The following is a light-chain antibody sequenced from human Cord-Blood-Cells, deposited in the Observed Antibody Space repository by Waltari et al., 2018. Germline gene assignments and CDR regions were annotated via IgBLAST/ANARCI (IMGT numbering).Light chain of an antibody. Sequence: EIVMTKSPATLSVLPGDRVRLCCRASQSVSSNLAWYQQKPGQAPRLIIYGSSTRATVIPAMCSDSGSWTEFTLTISSLQSEDFAVYYCQQYNNWPPITFGQGTRLEIK. J-gene: IGKJ5*01. V-gene: IGKV3-15*01. CDR3: QQYNNWPPIT. CDR2: GSS. CDR1: QSVSSN.